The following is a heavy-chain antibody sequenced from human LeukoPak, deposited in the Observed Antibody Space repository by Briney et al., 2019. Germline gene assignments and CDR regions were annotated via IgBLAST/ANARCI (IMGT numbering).Heavy chain of an antibody. D-gene: IGHD7-27*01. Sequence: SETLSLTCTVSGGSINSYSWNWIRQPAGKGLEWIGRIYTSGITNYNPSLKSRVTMSVDTSKNQFSLKLSSVTAADTAVYYCARRGVEDRTTTGENYLAYWGQGTLVTVSS. CDR3: ARRGVEDRTTTGENYLAY. J-gene: IGHJ4*02. V-gene: IGHV4-4*07. CDR2: IYTSGIT. CDR1: GGSINSYS.